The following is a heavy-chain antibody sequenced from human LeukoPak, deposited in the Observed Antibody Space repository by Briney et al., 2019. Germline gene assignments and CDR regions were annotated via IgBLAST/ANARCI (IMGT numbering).Heavy chain of an antibody. Sequence: PGGSLRLSCAASGFTFSSYWMAWVRQAPGKGLEWVSAISGSGGSTYYADSVKGRFTISRDNSKNTLYLQMNSLRAEDTAVYYCANAQYYDFWSGQDYYYYMDVWGKGTTVTVSS. J-gene: IGHJ6*03. V-gene: IGHV3-23*01. D-gene: IGHD3-3*01. CDR1: GFTFSSYW. CDR3: ANAQYYDFWSGQDYYYYMDV. CDR2: ISGSGGST.